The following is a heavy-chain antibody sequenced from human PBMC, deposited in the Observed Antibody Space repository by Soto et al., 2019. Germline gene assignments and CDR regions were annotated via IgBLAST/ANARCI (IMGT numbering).Heavy chain of an antibody. CDR1: GFTVSSSY. CDR2: IYSGGST. Sequence: EVQLVETGGGLIQPGGSLRLSCAASGFTVSSSYMSWVRQAPGKGLEWVSVIYSGGSTYYADSVKGRFTISRDNSKNTLYLQMNSLRAEDTAVYYCARADFGVVMGFDYWGQGTLVTVSS. D-gene: IGHD3-3*01. V-gene: IGHV3-53*02. CDR3: ARADFGVVMGFDY. J-gene: IGHJ4*02.